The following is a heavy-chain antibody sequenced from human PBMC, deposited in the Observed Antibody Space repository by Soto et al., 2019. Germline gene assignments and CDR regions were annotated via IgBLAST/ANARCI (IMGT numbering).Heavy chain of an antibody. V-gene: IGHV4-39*01. J-gene: IGHJ4*02. CDR2: IYYSGST. Sequence: SETLSLTCTVSGGSVSSTSYYWGRIRQPPGKGLEWIGSIYYSGSTYYNPSLKSRVTISVDTSKNQFSLKLSSVTAADTAVYYCARIVGIRNSIGQRYYFDYWGQGTLVTVSS. CDR1: GGSVSSTSYY. CDR3: ARIVGIRNSIGQRYYFDY. D-gene: IGHD6-19*01.